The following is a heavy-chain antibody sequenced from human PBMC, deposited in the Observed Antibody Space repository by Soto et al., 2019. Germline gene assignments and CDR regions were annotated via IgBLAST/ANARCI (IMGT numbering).Heavy chain of an antibody. CDR2: IYYSGST. D-gene: IGHD4-4*01. J-gene: IGHJ5*02. CDR3: ARAYDYSSNWFDP. V-gene: IGHV4-59*12. Sequence: PSETLSLTCTVSGGSISSYYWSWIRQPPGKGLEWIGDIYYSGSTNYDPSLKSRVTISVDKSKNQFSLKLSSVTAADTAVYYCARAYDYSSNWFDPWGKGTLVT. CDR1: GGSISSYY.